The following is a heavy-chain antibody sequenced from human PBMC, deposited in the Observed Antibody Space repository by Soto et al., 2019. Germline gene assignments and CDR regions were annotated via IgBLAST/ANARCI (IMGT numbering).Heavy chain of an antibody. D-gene: IGHD2-2*01. Sequence: ASVKVSCKASGYTFTSYGISWVRQAPGQGLEWMGWISAYNGNTNYAQKLQGRVTMTTDTSTSTAYMELRSLRSDDTAVYYCARAWRDLGYCSSTSCYFLIRGGENAFDIWGQGTMVTVSS. J-gene: IGHJ3*02. CDR3: ARAWRDLGYCSSTSCYFLIRGGENAFDI. V-gene: IGHV1-18*01. CDR2: ISAYNGNT. CDR1: GYTFTSYG.